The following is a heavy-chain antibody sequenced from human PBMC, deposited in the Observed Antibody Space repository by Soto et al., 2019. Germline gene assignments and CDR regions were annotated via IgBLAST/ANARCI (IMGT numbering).Heavy chain of an antibody. CDR2: ISAYNGNT. CDR3: ARDLGYAGGIAVAGDLGY. V-gene: IGHV1-18*04. D-gene: IGHD6-19*01. CDR1: GYTFTSYG. Sequence: QVQLVQSGAEVKKPGASVKVSCKASGYTFTSYGISWVRQAPGQGLEWMGWISAYNGNTNYAQKLQGRVTMTTDTYTRTAYMELRSLRSDDTAVYYCARDLGYAGGIAVAGDLGYWGQGTLVTVSS. J-gene: IGHJ4*02.